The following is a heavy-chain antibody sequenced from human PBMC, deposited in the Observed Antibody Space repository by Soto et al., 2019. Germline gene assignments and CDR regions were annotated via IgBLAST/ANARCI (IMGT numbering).Heavy chain of an antibody. Sequence: GGSLRLSCAASGFTVSSNYMSWVRQAPGKGLEWVANIKQDGSEKYYVDSVKGRFTISRDNAKNSLYLQMNSLRAEDTAVYYCARGGRTYCGGDCYPDYWGKGTLVTVSS. J-gene: IGHJ4*02. CDR3: ARGGRTYCGGDCYPDY. CDR2: IKQDGSEK. CDR1: GFTVSSNY. D-gene: IGHD2-21*02. V-gene: IGHV3-7*03.